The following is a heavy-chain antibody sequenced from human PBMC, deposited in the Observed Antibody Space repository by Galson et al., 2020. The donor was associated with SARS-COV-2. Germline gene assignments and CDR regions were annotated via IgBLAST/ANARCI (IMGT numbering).Heavy chain of an antibody. V-gene: IGHV3-33*01. Sequence: GGSLRLSCEASGFSFSDYGMHWVRQAPGKGLEWVAFIWYDGGKKNYADSVKGRFTISRDNSKNTLYLQMNSLRAEDTAVYYCAGDSVSVEEAGRAPDIWGQGTMVTVSS. J-gene: IGHJ3*02. D-gene: IGHD6-13*01. CDR1: GFSFSDYG. CDR2: IWYDGGKK. CDR3: AGDSVSVEEAGRAPDI.